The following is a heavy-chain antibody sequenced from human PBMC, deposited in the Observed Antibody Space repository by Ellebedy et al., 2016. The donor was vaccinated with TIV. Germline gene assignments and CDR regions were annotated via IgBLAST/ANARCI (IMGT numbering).Heavy chain of an antibody. CDR2: ISTNGVTA. V-gene: IGHV3-64*05. CDR1: GFTFSTYS. J-gene: IGHJ3*02. D-gene: IGHD2-2*01. Sequence: GESLKISCSASGFTFSTYSIHWVRQAPGEGLEYVSTISTNGVTAYYADSVRARFIISSDNSRNSVYVQMSSLRAEDTAVYYCVREGVPRGFDIWGQGTMVIVSS. CDR3: VREGVPRGFDI.